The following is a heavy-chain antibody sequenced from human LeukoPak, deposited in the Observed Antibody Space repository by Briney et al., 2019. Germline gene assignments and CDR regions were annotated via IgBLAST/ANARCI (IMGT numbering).Heavy chain of an antibody. CDR3: ARDGTAGNDY. Sequence: KPSETLSPTCTVSGGSISSSSYYWGWIRQPPGKGLEWIGSIYYSGSTYYNPSLKSRVTISVDTSKNQFSLKLSSVTAADTAVYYCARDGTAGNDYWGQGTLVTVSS. D-gene: IGHD6-13*01. CDR2: IYYSGST. J-gene: IGHJ4*02. V-gene: IGHV4-39*07. CDR1: GGSISSSSYY.